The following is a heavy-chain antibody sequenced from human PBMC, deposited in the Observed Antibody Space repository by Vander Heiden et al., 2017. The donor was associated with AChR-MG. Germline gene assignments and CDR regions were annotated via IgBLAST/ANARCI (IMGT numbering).Heavy chain of an antibody. J-gene: IGHJ2*01. CDR3: ARDVLDSGSYPRLDWYFDL. CDR2: ISYDGSNK. CDR1: GFTFSSYA. Sequence: QVQLVESGGGVVQPGRSLRLSRAASGFTFSSYAMHWVRQAPGKGLEWVAVISYDGSNKYYADSVKGRFTISRDNSKNTLYLQMNSLRAEDTAVYYCARDVLDSGSYPRLDWYFDLWGRGTLVTVSS. D-gene: IGHD1-26*01. V-gene: IGHV3-30-3*01.